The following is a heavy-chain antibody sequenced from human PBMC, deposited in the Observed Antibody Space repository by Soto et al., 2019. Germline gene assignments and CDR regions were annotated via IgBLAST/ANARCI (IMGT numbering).Heavy chain of an antibody. CDR3: ARGRRDVGATPYYYGMDV. CDR1: GGSFSGYY. J-gene: IGHJ6*02. D-gene: IGHD1-26*01. Sequence: SETLSLTCAVYGGSFSGYYWSWIRQPPGKGLEWIGEINHSGSTNYNPSLKSRVTISLDTSKNQFSLKLSSVTAADTAVYYCARGRRDVGATPYYYGMDVWGQGTTVTVSS. V-gene: IGHV4-34*01. CDR2: INHSGST.